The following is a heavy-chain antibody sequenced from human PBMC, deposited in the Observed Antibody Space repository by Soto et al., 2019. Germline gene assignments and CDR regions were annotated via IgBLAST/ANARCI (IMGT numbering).Heavy chain of an antibody. D-gene: IGHD3-16*01. CDR3: ARDLRGYLDY. V-gene: IGHV3-7*01. CDR2: IKQDGSEK. CDR1: GFTFSRYW. Sequence: EVQLVESGGGLVKPGGSLRLSCAASGFTFSRYWMIWVRQAPGKGLEWVANIKQDGSEKYYVDSVKGRFTISRDNAKNSLYLQMNSLRAEDTAVYYCARDLRGYLDYWGQGTLVTVSS. J-gene: IGHJ4*02.